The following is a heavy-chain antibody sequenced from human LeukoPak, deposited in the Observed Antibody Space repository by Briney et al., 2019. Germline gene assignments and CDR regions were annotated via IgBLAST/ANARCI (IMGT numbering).Heavy chain of an antibody. V-gene: IGHV4-34*01. J-gene: IGHJ4*02. CDR1: GGSFSGYY. CDR3: ARGPSDHSPEVPVPAATPEYYFDY. D-gene: IGHD2-2*01. CDR2: INHSGST. Sequence: MPSETLSLTCAVYGGSFSGYYWSWIRQPPGKGLEWIGEINHSGSTNYDPSLKSRVTISVDTSKNQFSLKLSSVTAADTAVYYCARGPSDHSPEVPVPAATPEYYFDYWGQGTLVTVSS.